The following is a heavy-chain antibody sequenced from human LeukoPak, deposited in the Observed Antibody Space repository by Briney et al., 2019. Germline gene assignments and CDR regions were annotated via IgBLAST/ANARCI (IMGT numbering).Heavy chain of an antibody. CDR2: IYYSGNT. CDR3: ARDASVPGPFDY. Sequence: PSQTLSLTCAVSGGSISSGGYSWSWIRQPPGKGLEWIGYIYYSGNTKYNPSLKSRVIISVDTSKNQFSLKLSSVTAADTAVYYCARDASVPGPFDYWGQGTLVTVSS. J-gene: IGHJ4*02. V-gene: IGHV4-30-4*07. D-gene: IGHD6-19*01. CDR1: GGSISSGGYS.